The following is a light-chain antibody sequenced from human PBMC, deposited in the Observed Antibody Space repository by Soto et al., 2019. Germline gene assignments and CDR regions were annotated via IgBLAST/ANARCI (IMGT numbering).Light chain of an antibody. V-gene: IGLV2-14*01. CDR2: EVR. J-gene: IGLJ1*01. CDR1: NNDVGRYSY. CDR3: ASYTTDTTRL. Sequence: QSVLTQPASVSGTPGQSITITCSGSNNDVGRYSYVSWYQQYPSKVPKLIMYEVRLRPSGISDRFSGSKSGNTASLTISGLQPEDEADYYCASYTTDTTRLFGTGTKVTVL.